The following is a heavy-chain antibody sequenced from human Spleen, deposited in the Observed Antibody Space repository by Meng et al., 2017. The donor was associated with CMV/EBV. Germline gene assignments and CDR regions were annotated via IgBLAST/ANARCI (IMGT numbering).Heavy chain of an antibody. Sequence: SETLSLTCTVSGGSISSYYWSWIRQPPGKGLEWIGYIYSSGATNYNPSLKSRGTISMDSSKNQISLKLTSVTTADTVVYFCARLIFGGLGWFDPWGQGTLVTVSS. CDR3: ARLIFGGLGWFDP. V-gene: IGHV4-59*01. D-gene: IGHD4-23*01. CDR1: GGSISSYY. CDR2: IYSSGAT. J-gene: IGHJ5*02.